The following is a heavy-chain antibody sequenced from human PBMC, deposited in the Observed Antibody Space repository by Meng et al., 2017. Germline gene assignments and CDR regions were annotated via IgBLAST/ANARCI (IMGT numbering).Heavy chain of an antibody. V-gene: IGHV4-34*01. D-gene: IGHD2-15*01. CDR1: GVSFSGYY. Sequence: QVQLQQWGAGLLKPSETLSLTCAVYGVSFSGYYWSWIRQPPGKGLEWIGEINHNGSTNYNPSLKSRVTISVDTSKNQFSLKLSSVTAADTAVYYCACPAKLGYCSGGSCYSFENWGQGTLVTVSS. CDR2: INHNGST. J-gene: IGHJ4*02. CDR3: ACPAKLGYCSGGSCYSFEN.